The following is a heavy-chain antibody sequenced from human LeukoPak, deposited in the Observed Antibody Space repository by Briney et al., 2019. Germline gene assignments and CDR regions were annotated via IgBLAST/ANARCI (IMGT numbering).Heavy chain of an antibody. CDR1: GFTFNNYA. J-gene: IGHJ4*02. D-gene: IGHD3-22*01. Sequence: PGGSLRLSCAASGFTFNNYALTWVRQTPGKGLVWVSRISSDGSSTSYADSVKGRFTISRDNTKNTLYLQMNSLRAEDTAVYYCTRGRAHNCGYFDYWGQGTLVTVSS. CDR2: ISSDGSST. CDR3: TRGRAHNCGYFDY. V-gene: IGHV3-74*01.